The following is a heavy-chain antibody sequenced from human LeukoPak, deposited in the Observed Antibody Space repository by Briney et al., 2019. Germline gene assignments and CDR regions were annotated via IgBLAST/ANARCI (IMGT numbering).Heavy chain of an antibody. D-gene: IGHD3-10*01. CDR1: GGTFSSYA. Sequence: SVKVSCKASGGTFSSYAISWVRQAPGQGLEWMGGIIPIFGTANYAQKFQGRVTITADESTSTAYMELSSLRSEDTAVYYCARAYYYGSGSYYNLDDWGQGTLVTVSS. J-gene: IGHJ4*02. V-gene: IGHV1-69*13. CDR2: IIPIFGTA. CDR3: ARAYYYGSGSYYNLDD.